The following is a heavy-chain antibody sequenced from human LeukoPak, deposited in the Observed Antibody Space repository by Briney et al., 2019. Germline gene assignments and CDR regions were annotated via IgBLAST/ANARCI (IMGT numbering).Heavy chain of an antibody. J-gene: IGHJ3*02. Sequence: ASVKVSCKASRYKYSDYYIHWVRHAPGQGLEWMGWINPHSGGTKYAPKFQGRVTMSSDTSINTAYMEMRSLRSDDTAVFYCARVDRLYERTYPAGYDIWGQGTRVTVSS. CDR3: ARVDRLYERTYPAGYDI. D-gene: IGHD2-8*01. CDR1: RYKYSDYY. V-gene: IGHV1-2*02. CDR2: INPHSGGT.